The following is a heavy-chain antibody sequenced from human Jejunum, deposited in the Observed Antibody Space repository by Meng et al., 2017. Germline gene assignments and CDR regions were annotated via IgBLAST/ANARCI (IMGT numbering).Heavy chain of an antibody. V-gene: IGHV3-74*01. J-gene: IGHJ4*02. CDR1: GGSIRSGFYY. CDR2: ISGDGSTT. D-gene: IGHD4-23*01. Sequence: GQLQESGPGLLKPSQTLSLTCSVSGGSIRSGFYYWTWVRQTPGKGLVWVSRISGDGSTTSYADSVKGRFTVSRDNAKNTLYLQMNSLRAEDTAVYYCARRDYGGNSGPLPPDYWGQGTLVTVSS. CDR3: ARRDYGGNSGPLPPDY.